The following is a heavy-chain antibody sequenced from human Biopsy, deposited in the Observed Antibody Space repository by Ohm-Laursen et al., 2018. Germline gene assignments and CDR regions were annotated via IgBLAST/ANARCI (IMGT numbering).Heavy chain of an antibody. D-gene: IGHD3-10*01. CDR3: ANLGLVWFGELLSVPFGMDV. CDR1: GFTFTSYT. V-gene: IGHV3-21*01. Sequence: GSLRLSCSAAGFTFTSYTMNWVRQAPGKGLEWVSSITRRSGYKYYADSVKGRFTISRDNAKNPLYLQMNSLSAENTAVYFCANLGLVWFGELLSVPFGMDVWGQGTTVTVSS. CDR2: ITRRSGYK. J-gene: IGHJ6*02.